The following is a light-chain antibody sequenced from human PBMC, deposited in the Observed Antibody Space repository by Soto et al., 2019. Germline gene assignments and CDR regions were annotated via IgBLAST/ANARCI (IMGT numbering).Light chain of an antibody. CDR3: SSYTRGSTLV. J-gene: IGLJ3*02. V-gene: IGLV1-40*01. CDR1: SSNIGAGYD. Sequence: QSVLTQPPSVSGAPGQRVTISCTGSSSNIGAGYDVHWYQQLPGTAPKLLIYGNSNRPSGVPDRFSGSKSGTSASLAITGLQAEDEADYYCSSYTRGSTLVFGGGTKLTV. CDR2: GNS.